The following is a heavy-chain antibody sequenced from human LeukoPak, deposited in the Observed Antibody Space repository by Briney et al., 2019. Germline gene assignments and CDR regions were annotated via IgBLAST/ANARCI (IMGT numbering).Heavy chain of an antibody. D-gene: IGHD2-8*01. CDR1: GYTFTSYD. V-gene: IGHV1-8*01. CDR3: ARKERFCPKGVCLFDT. CDR2: MNPNSGNT. J-gene: IGHJ4*02. Sequence: GASVKVSCKASGYTFTSYDINWVRQATGQGLEWMGWMNPNSGNTGYAQKFQGRVTMTRNTSISTAYMELSSLRSEDTAVYYCARKERFCPKGVCLFDTGGRGPRVPVS.